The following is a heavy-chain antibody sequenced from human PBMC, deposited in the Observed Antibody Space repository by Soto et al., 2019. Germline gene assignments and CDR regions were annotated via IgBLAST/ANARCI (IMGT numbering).Heavy chain of an antibody. D-gene: IGHD1-26*01. V-gene: IGHV5-51*01. CDR3: ARKSGSYYYYYGMDV. Sequence: GESLKISCKGSGYSFTSYWIGWVRQMPGKGLEWMGIIYPGDSDTRYSPSFQGQVTISADKSISTAYLQWSSLKASDTAMYYCARKSGSYYYYYGMDVWGQGTTVTVSS. CDR2: IYPGDSDT. CDR1: GYSFTSYW. J-gene: IGHJ6*02.